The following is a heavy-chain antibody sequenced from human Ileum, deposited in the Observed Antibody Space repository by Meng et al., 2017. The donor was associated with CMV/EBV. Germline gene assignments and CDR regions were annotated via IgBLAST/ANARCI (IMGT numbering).Heavy chain of an antibody. CDR3: VKRLYCGSSTCAKGMDV. V-gene: IGHV3-23*03. CDR1: GFTFNSYA. J-gene: IGHJ6*02. CDR2: IYSGVSDT. D-gene: IGHD2-2*01. Sequence: GGSLRLSCAPSGFTFNSYAMAWVRQAPGKGLEWVSLIYSGVSDTFYADSVGGRFTIARDNSKDMLYLQMNSLRAEDTAVYFCVKRLYCGSSTCAKGMDVWGQGTTVTVSS.